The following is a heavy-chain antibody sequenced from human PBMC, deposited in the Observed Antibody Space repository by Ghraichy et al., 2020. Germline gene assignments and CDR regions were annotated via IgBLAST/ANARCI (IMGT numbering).Heavy chain of an antibody. D-gene: IGHD4-17*01. Sequence: GGSLRLSCAASGFTFSSYSMNWVRQAPGKGLEWVSYISSSSSTIYYADSVKGRFTISRDNAKNSLYLQMNSLRAEDTAVYYCARALTTVTTWYFDLWGRGTLVTVSS. J-gene: IGHJ2*01. CDR2: ISSSSSTI. CDR1: GFTFSSYS. V-gene: IGHV3-48*01. CDR3: ARALTTVTTWYFDL.